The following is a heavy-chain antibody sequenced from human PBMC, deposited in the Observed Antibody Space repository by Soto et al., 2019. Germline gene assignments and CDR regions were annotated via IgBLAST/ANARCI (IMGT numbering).Heavy chain of an antibody. Sequence: LRLSCAASGFTFSSYAMSWVRQAPGKGLEWVSAISGSGGSTYYADSVKGRFTISRDNSKNTLYLQMNSLRAEDTAVYYCAGGRNRVTIFGVVIRGYYYYGMDVWGQGTTVTVSS. J-gene: IGHJ6*02. CDR1: GFTFSSYA. V-gene: IGHV3-23*01. CDR3: AGGRNRVTIFGVVIRGYYYYGMDV. D-gene: IGHD3-3*01. CDR2: ISGSGGST.